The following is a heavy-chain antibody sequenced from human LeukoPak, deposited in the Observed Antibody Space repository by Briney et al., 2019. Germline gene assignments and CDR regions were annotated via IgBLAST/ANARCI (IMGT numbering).Heavy chain of an antibody. V-gene: IGHV4-59*08. J-gene: IGHJ6*02. CDR3: ARRPPGYHGMDV. CDR1: GGSISSYY. CDR2: IYYSGST. Sequence: SETLSLTCTVSGGSISSYYWSWIRQPPGKGLEWIGYIYYSGSTNYNPSLKSRVTISVDTSKNQFSLKLSSVTAADTAVYYCARRPPGYHGMDVWGQGTTVTVSS.